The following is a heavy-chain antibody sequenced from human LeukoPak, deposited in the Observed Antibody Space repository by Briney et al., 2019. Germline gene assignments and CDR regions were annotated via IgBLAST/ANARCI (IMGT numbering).Heavy chain of an antibody. V-gene: IGHV3-21*01. CDR3: ARDPLAVAGTGTGY. CDR1: GFSFSDYC. Sequence: PGGSLRLSCAASGFSFSDYCFIWVRQAPGKGLEWVSSISSSSSYIYYADSVKGRFTISRDNAKNSLYLQMNSLRAEDTAVYYCARDPLAVAGTGTGYWGQGTLVTVSS. J-gene: IGHJ4*02. CDR2: ISSSSSYI. D-gene: IGHD6-19*01.